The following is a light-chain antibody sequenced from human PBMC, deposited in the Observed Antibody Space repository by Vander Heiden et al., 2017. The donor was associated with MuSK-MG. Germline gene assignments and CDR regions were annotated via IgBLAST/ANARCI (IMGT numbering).Light chain of an antibody. CDR2: EVS. V-gene: IGLV2-14*01. CDR3: SSYTSSSIVV. CDR1: SRDVGGYNY. Sequence: QSALTQPASVSGSPGQSITISCTGSSRDVGGYNYVSWYQQPPGKAPKLMLYEVSNRPSGVSNRFSGSKSGNTASLTISGLQAEDEADYYCSSYTSSSIVVFGGGTKLTVL. J-gene: IGLJ2*01.